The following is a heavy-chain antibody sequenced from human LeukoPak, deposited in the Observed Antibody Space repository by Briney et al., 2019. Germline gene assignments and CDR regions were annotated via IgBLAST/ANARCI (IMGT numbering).Heavy chain of an antibody. J-gene: IGHJ4*02. CDR2: IYHSGNT. CDR3: ARDWDGFRFDY. D-gene: IGHD5-24*01. V-gene: IGHV4-30-2*01. Sequence: SETLPLTCTVSGDSISSGSSYWSWIRQPPGKGLEWIGYIYHSGNTYYNPSLKSRVTMSVDRSKNQFSLELTSVTAADTAVYFCARDWDGFRFDYWGQGSLVTVSS. CDR1: GDSISSGSSY.